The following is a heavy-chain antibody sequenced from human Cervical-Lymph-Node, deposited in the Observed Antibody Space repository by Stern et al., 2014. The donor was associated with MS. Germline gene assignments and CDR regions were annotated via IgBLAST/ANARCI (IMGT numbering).Heavy chain of an antibody. CDR1: GYTFFNFG. CDR2: VPPYNGHA. Sequence: QVQLVQSGPEVKKPGASVRVSCKTSGYTFFNFGITWVRQAPGRGPEWMGWVPPYNGHAIYAQNLQGRVAMTADTSTSTAHLDLRNLTSDDTAMYYCARGGNHQDSSYNWFDPWGLGTLVTVSS. V-gene: IGHV1-18*01. J-gene: IGHJ5*02. CDR3: ARGGNHQDSSYNWFDP. D-gene: IGHD6-19*01.